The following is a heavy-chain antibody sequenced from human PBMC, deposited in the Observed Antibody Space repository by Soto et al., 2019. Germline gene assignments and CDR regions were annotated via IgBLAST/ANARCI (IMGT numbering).Heavy chain of an antibody. CDR2: INHSGST. CDR3: AREMAQRPRLTPYYYYYYGMDV. J-gene: IGHJ6*02. Sequence: SETLSLTCAVYGGSFSGYYWSWIRQPPGKGLEWIGEINHSGSTNYNPSLKSRVTISVDTSKNQFSLKLSSVTAADTAVYYCAREMAQRPRLTPYYYYYYGMDVWGQGTKVT. CDR1: GGSFSGYY. V-gene: IGHV4-34*01. D-gene: IGHD6-25*01.